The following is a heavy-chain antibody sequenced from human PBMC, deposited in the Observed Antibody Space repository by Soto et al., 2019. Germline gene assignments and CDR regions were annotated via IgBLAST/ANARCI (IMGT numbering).Heavy chain of an antibody. CDR2: ISGSGGST. CDR3: AKDRAGFGELLYSAAFDY. V-gene: IGHV3-23*01. Sequence: GGSLRLSCAASGFTFSSYAMSWVRQAPGKGLEWVSAISGSGGSTYYADSVKGRFTISRDNSKNTLYLQMNSLRAEDTAVYYCAKDRAGFGELLYSAAFDYWGQGTLVTVSS. CDR1: GFTFSSYA. J-gene: IGHJ4*02. D-gene: IGHD3-10*01.